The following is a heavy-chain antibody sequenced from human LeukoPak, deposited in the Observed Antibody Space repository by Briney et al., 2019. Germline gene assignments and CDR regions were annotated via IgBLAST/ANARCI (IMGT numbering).Heavy chain of an antibody. CDR1: GYSFTSYW. D-gene: IGHD6-13*01. CDR2: IYPGDSDT. J-gene: IGHJ3*02. Sequence: GESLKISCKGSGYSFTSYWIGWVRQMPGKGLEWMGIIYPGDSDTRYSPSFQGQVTISADKSISTAYLQWSSLKASDSAMYYCGRIPAAGSLKGSFDIWGQGTMVTVSS. V-gene: IGHV5-51*01. CDR3: GRIPAAGSLKGSFDI.